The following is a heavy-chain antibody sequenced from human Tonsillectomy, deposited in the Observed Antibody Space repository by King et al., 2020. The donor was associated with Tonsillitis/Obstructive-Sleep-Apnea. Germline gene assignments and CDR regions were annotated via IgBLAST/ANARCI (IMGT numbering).Heavy chain of an antibody. D-gene: IGHD3-16*02. CDR2: INHSGST. J-gene: IGHJ4*02. Sequence: VQLQQWGAGLLKPSETLSLTCAVYGESFSGYYWNWIRQPPGKGLEWIGEINHSGSTNYNPSLKSRVTISVDTSKNQFSLKLSSVTAADTAVYYCARARSSCDYIWGSYRILDYWGQGTLVTVSS. V-gene: IGHV4-34*01. CDR3: ARARSSCDYIWGSYRILDY. CDR1: GESFSGYY.